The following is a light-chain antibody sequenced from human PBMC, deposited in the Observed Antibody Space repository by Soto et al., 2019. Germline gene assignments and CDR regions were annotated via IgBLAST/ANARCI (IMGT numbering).Light chain of an antibody. Sequence: DIQMTQSPSSLSASVGDRVTITCQASQDIKNYLNWYQQRPGKAPNLLIYDASNLGAGVPLRFSGSGSGTDFTLTISSLQPEDVATYYCQQYDTFRTFGGGTKVDIK. CDR2: DAS. CDR3: QQYDTFRT. V-gene: IGKV1-33*01. J-gene: IGKJ4*01. CDR1: QDIKNY.